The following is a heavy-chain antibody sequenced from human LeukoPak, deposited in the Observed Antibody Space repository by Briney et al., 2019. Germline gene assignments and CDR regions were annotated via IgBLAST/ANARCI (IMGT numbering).Heavy chain of an antibody. J-gene: IGHJ4*02. CDR1: GFTFSSYG. CDR3: AKKYYYDSSGYYFFDY. CDR2: IRYDGSNK. D-gene: IGHD3-22*01. V-gene: IGHV3-30*02. Sequence: GGSLRLSCAASGFTFSSYGMHWVRQAPGKGLEWVAFIRYDGSNKYYADSVKGRFTISRDNSKNTLYLQTNSLRAEDTAVYYCAKKYYYDSSGYYFFDYWGQGTLVTVSS.